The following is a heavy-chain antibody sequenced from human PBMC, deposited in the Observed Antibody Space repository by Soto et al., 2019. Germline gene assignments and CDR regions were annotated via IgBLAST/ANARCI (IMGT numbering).Heavy chain of an antibody. J-gene: IGHJ4*02. CDR1: GYTFTEYD. CDR2: VSPENRNA. Sequence: QVQVVQSRAEVKKPGASVKVSCKTSGYTFTEYDINWVRQAPGQGLEYMGWVSPENRNAGYAPQFRGRVSMTADTSINTVYLELTTLTYEDAAVYYCEVTTGYWGQGTMVTVSS. V-gene: IGHV1-8*01. D-gene: IGHD4-17*01. CDR3: EVTTGY.